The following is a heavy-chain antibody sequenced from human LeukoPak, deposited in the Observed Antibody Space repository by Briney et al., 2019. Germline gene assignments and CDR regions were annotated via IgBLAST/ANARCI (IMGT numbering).Heavy chain of an antibody. CDR3: AREGDYSNYRPTSTLDY. CDR1: GGSFSVYY. Sequence: PSETLSLTCAVYGGSFSVYYWSWIRQPPGKGLEWIGEINHSGSTNYNPSLKSRVTISVDTSKNQFSLKLSSVTAADTAVYYCAREGDYSNYRPTSTLDYWGQGTLVTVSS. CDR2: INHSGST. V-gene: IGHV4-34*01. J-gene: IGHJ4*02. D-gene: IGHD4-11*01.